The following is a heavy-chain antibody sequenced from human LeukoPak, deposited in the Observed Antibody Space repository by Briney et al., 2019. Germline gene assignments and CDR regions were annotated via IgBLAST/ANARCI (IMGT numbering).Heavy chain of an antibody. J-gene: IGHJ4*02. CDR2: ITYSGST. D-gene: IGHD5-12*01. Sequence: PSQTLSLTCTVSGGSISSDDYYWRWIRQPRGKGLEWIDHITYSGSTYYSPSLRSRITMSVDTSKNQFSLKLNSVTAAETAMYFCARGGVGGYDYFDSWGQGTLVAVSS. CDR1: GGSISSDDYY. CDR3: ARGGVGGYDYFDS. V-gene: IGHV4-30-4*01.